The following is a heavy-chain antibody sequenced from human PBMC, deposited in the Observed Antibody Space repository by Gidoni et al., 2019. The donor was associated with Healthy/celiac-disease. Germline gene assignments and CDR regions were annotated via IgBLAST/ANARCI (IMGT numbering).Heavy chain of an antibody. CDR2: IYYSWST. D-gene: IGHD2-15*01. CDR1: GGSISSSSYY. J-gene: IGHJ3*02. CDR3: ARVQRGWMDIVVVVAATLWAFDI. Sequence: QLQLQESGPGLVKPSETLSLTCTVSGGSISSSSYYWGWIRQPPGKVLELIGSIYYSWSTYYNPSLKSRVTISVDTSKNQFSLKLSSVTAADTAVYYCARVQRGWMDIVVVVAATLWAFDIWGQGTMVTVSS. V-gene: IGHV4-39*07.